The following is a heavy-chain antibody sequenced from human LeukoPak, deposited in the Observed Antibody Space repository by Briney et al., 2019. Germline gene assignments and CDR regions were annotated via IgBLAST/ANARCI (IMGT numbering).Heavy chain of an antibody. Sequence: QPGRSLRLSCAASGFTFSSYGMHWVRQAPAKGLEGVAVISYDGSNKYYADSVKGRFNICRDNSKNALYLQMNSLRAEDTAVYYCALLSTVGERGFDYWGQGTLVTVSS. CDR1: GFTFSSYG. CDR2: ISYDGSNK. V-gene: IGHV3-30*03. D-gene: IGHD4-23*01. CDR3: ALLSTVGERGFDY. J-gene: IGHJ4*02.